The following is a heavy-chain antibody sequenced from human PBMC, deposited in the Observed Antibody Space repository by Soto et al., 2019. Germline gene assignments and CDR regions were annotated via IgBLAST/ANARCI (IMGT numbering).Heavy chain of an antibody. J-gene: IGHJ6*02. V-gene: IGHV5-51*01. Sequence: PGESLKISCKGSGYRFTTYWIAWVRQMPGKGLEWMGIIYPGDSDTRYSPSFQGQVTISADKSINTAYLQWSSLKASDTAIYYCARHTPAASGNHYYYNIDVWGRGTTVTVSS. CDR1: GYRFTTYW. CDR3: ARHTPAASGNHYYYNIDV. CDR2: IYPGDSDT. D-gene: IGHD4-4*01.